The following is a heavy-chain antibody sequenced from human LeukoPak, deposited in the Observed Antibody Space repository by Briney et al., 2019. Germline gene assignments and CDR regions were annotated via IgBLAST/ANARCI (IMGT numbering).Heavy chain of an antibody. CDR1: GYSVSSSKW. D-gene: IGHD1-1*01. CDR2: IYYSGSF. V-gene: IGHV4-28*05. J-gene: IGHJ4*02. Sequence: SDTLSLTCAVSGYSVSSSKWWGWIRQPPGKGLEWIGYIYYSGSFYSNPSLKSRVTMSVDTSKNLFSLNLRSATALDTAMYLCARYNRGPDYFDYWGQGTLVSVSS. CDR3: ARYNRGPDYFDY.